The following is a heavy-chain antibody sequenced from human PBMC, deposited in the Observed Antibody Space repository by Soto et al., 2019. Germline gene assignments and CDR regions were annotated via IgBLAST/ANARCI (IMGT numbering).Heavy chain of an antibody. J-gene: IGHJ6*02. V-gene: IGHV3-53*01. D-gene: IGHD2-2*01. CDR2: IYSGGST. CDR1: GFTVSNNF. CDR3: AITLGYCSSTSCRHYYYYYGMDV. Sequence: GGSLRLSCAASGFTVSNNFMSWVRQAPGMGLEWVSVIYSGGSTYFADSVKGRFTISRDNSKNTLYLQMNSLRAEDTAVYYCAITLGYCSSTSCRHYYYYYGMDVWGQGTTVTVSS.